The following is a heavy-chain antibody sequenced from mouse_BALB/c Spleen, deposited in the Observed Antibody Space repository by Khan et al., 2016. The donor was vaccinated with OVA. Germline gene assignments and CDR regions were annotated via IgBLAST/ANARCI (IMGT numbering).Heavy chain of an antibody. Sequence: QVQLQQSGPDLVKPGALVKISCKASGYTFTSYDINWVKQRPGQGLEWIGWIYPGDGTTKYNENFKGKATLTADISSSTAYMHLSSLTSEISAVYFCAREGLRGVAMDYWGQGTSVTVSS. D-gene: IGHD2-4*01. CDR3: AREGLRGVAMDY. V-gene: IGHV1S56*01. CDR2: IYPGDGTT. CDR1: GYTFTSYD. J-gene: IGHJ4*01.